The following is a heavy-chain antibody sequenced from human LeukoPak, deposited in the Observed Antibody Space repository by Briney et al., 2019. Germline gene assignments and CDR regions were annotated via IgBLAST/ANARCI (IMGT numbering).Heavy chain of an antibody. CDR1: GGSISSYY. Sequence: SETLSLTCTVSGGSISSYYWSWIRQPPGKGLEWIGYIYYSGSTNYNPSLKSRVTISVDTSKNQFSLKLSSVTAADTAVYYCARGFSYYDSSGSDYWGQGTLVTVSS. J-gene: IGHJ4*02. D-gene: IGHD3-22*01. CDR2: IYYSGST. CDR3: ARGFSYYDSSGSDY. V-gene: IGHV4-59*01.